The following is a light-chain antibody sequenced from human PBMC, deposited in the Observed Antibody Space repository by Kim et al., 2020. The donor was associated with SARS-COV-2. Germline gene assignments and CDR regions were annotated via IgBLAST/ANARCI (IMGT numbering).Light chain of an antibody. J-gene: IGLJ2*01. CDR2: GKN. Sequence: ALGQTVRITCQGDSLRSYYASWYQQKPGQAPVLVIYGKNNRPSGIPDRFSCSSSGNAASLTITGAQAEDEADYYCNSRDSSGNQVFGGGTQLTVL. V-gene: IGLV3-19*01. CDR3: NSRDSSGNQV. CDR1: SLRSYY.